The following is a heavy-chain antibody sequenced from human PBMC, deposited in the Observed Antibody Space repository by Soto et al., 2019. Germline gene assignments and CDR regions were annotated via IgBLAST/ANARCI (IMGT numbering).Heavy chain of an antibody. CDR1: GFTFGDYA. D-gene: IGHD3-22*01. CDR2: IRSKAYGGTT. J-gene: IGHJ4*02. CDR3: TRDANDSSGYITPLDY. V-gene: IGHV3-49*04. Sequence: GGSLRLSCTASGFTFGDYAMSWVRQAPGKGLEWVGFIRSKAYGGTTEYAASVKGRFTISRDDSKSIAYLQMNSLKTEDTAVYYCTRDANDSSGYITPLDYWGQGTLVTVSS.